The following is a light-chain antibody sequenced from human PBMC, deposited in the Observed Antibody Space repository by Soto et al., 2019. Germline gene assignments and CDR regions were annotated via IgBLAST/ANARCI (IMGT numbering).Light chain of an antibody. CDR3: HQYYSIPYT. Sequence: DLVLTQSPDSLAVSLGERATINCRSSHSLFDSSHKKTYLAWYQQRPGQPPKLLIYWASTRQSGVPDRFSGGGSATDFTLTISRLQAEDVAIYYCHQYYSIPYTFGQGTRLEI. CDR1: HSLFDSSHKKTY. J-gene: IGKJ2*01. CDR2: WAS. V-gene: IGKV4-1*01.